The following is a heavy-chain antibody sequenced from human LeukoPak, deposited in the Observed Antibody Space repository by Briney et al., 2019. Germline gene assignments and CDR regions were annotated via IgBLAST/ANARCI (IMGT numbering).Heavy chain of an antibody. J-gene: IGHJ6*03. CDR1: GFTVSSNY. CDR3: ARGGGSSPFYYYYYMDV. Sequence: GSLRLSCAASGFTVSSNYMSWVRQPPGKGLEWIGEISHSGSTNYNPSLKSRVSISVDTSKNQFSLKLSSVTAADTAVYYCARGGGSSPFYYYYYMDVWGKGTTVTISS. CDR2: ISHSGST. D-gene: IGHD6-13*01. V-gene: IGHV4-34*01.